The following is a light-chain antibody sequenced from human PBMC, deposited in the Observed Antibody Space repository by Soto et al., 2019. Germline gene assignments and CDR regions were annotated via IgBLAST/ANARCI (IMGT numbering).Light chain of an antibody. Sequence: QSALTQPASVSGSPGQSITIPCTGTSSDIGSYNYVSCYQQHPGKAPKLMIYDVSNRPSGISNRFSGSKSGNTASLTISGLQAEDEADYYCNSYTSSSTFVFGTGTKLTVL. CDR2: DVS. CDR3: NSYTSSSTFV. J-gene: IGLJ1*01. CDR1: SSDIGSYNY. V-gene: IGLV2-14*01.